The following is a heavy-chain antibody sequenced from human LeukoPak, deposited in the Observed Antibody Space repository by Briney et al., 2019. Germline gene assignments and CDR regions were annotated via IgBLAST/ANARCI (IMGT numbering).Heavy chain of an antibody. Sequence: GGSPRLSCAASGFTFSSYEMNWVRQAPGKGLEWVSSITSNGSTMYYADSVKGRFTISRDNAKNSLYLQMNSLRAEDTAVYYCARDSWDSSSWGTRQFDYWGQGTLVTVSS. CDR2: ITSNGSTM. CDR3: ARDSWDSSSWGTRQFDY. J-gene: IGHJ4*02. D-gene: IGHD6-13*01. CDR1: GFTFSSYE. V-gene: IGHV3-48*03.